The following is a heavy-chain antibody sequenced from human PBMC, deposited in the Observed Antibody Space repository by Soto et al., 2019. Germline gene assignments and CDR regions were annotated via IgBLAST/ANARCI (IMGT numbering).Heavy chain of an antibody. CDR1: GGSISSSSYY. CDR3: ARLGMTKSDY. CDR2: IYYSGST. Sequence: PSETLSLTCTVSGGSISSSSYYWGWIRQPPGKGLEWIGSIYYSGSTYYNPSLKSRVTISIDTSKNQFSLRLSSVTAADTAVYYCARLGMTKSDYWGQGTLVTVSS. J-gene: IGHJ4*02. V-gene: IGHV4-39*01. D-gene: IGHD1-20*01.